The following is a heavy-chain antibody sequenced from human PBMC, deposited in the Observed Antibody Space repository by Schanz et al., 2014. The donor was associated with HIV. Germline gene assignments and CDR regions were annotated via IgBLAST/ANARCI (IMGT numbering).Heavy chain of an antibody. CDR3: AREGTAARQFYYYGMDV. Sequence: QVQLVQSGAEVKNPGASVKVSCKASGYTFSSYDINWVRQATGQGLEWMGWMNPKSGNTGFAQKFQGRVTLTRNTSISAAYMELSSLTSEDTGVYDCAREGTAARQFYYYGMDVWGQGTTVTVSS. CDR2: MNPKSGNT. D-gene: IGHD6-6*01. CDR1: GYTFSSYD. V-gene: IGHV1-8*01. J-gene: IGHJ6*02.